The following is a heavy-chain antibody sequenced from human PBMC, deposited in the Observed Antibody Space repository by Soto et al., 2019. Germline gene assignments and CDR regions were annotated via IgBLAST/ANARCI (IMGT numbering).Heavy chain of an antibody. CDR2: ILPIFGTA. V-gene: IGHV1-69*01. CDR3: ASPAGKRWLQLDY. CDR1: GGTFSSYA. Sequence: QVQLVQSGAEVKKPGSSVKVSCKAYGGTFSSYAISWVRQAPGQGLEWLGGILPIFGTANYAQKFQGRVTITADESTSTAYMELSSLRSEDTAVDYCASPAGKRWLQLDYWGQGTLVTVSS. J-gene: IGHJ4*02. D-gene: IGHD5-12*01.